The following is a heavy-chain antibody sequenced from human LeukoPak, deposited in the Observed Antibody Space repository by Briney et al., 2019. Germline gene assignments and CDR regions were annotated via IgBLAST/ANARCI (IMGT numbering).Heavy chain of an antibody. CDR2: IYTSGST. J-gene: IGHJ6*03. CDR1: GGSISSYY. Sequence: SETLSLTCTVSGGSISSYYWSWIRQPAGKGLEWIGRIYTSGSTNYNPSLKGRVTMSVDTSKNQFSLKLSSVTAADTAVYYCARVRVVPAAPLYYYYYMDVWGKGTTVTVSS. CDR3: ARVRVVPAAPLYYYYYMDV. V-gene: IGHV4-4*07. D-gene: IGHD2-2*01.